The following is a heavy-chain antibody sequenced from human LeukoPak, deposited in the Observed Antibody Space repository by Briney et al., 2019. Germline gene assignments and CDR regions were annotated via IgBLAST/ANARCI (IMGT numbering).Heavy chain of an antibody. V-gene: IGHV3-30*18. Sequence: GGSLRLSCAASGFTFSSYGMHWVRQAPGKGLEWVAVISYDGSNKYYADSVKGRFTISRDNSKNTLYLQMNSLRAEDTAVYYCAKDRDSYRLVYYFDYWGQGTLVTVSS. CDR3: AKDRDSYRLVYYFDY. D-gene: IGHD2-21*02. CDR2: ISYDGSNK. CDR1: GFTFSSYG. J-gene: IGHJ4*02.